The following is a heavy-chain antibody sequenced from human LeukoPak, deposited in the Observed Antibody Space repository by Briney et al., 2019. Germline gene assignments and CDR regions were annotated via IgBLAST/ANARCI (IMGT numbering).Heavy chain of an antibody. V-gene: IGHV3-23*01. CDR3: AKHLLVGGTRGAYAFDI. D-gene: IGHD1-26*01. CDR1: GFTFSSYE. CDR2: ISGITTNT. Sequence: GGSLRLSCAASGFTFSSYEMNWVRQAPGKGLEWVSLISGITTNTYYADSVKGRFTISRDNSKNTLDLQMNSLRAEDTAGYYCAKHLLVGGTRGAYAFDIWGRGTMVTVSS. J-gene: IGHJ3*02.